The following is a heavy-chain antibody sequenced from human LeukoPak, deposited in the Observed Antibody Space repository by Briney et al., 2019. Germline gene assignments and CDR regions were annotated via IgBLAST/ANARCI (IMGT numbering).Heavy chain of an antibody. V-gene: IGHV3-23*01. J-gene: IGHJ4*02. D-gene: IGHD2-15*01. Sequence: QPGGSLRLSCAASGFTFSSYAMSWVRQAPGKGLECVSAISGSGGSTYYADSVKGRFTISRDNSKNTLYLQMNSLRVEDTAVYYCAKDLGEYCSGGSCYPFDYWGQGTLVTVSS. CDR1: GFTFSSYA. CDR2: ISGSGGST. CDR3: AKDLGEYCSGGSCYPFDY.